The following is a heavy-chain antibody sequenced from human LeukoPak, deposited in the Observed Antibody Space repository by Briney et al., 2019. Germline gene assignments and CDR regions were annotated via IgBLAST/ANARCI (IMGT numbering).Heavy chain of an antibody. CDR3: ARGITMVRGVTTPVYYFDY. CDR2: ISSSSSII. V-gene: IGHV3-48*01. CDR1: GFTFSSYS. J-gene: IGHJ4*02. Sequence: GGSLRLSCAASGFTFSSYSMNWVRQAPGKGLEWVSYISSSSSIIYYADSVKGRFTISRDNAKNSLYLQMNSLRAEDTAVYYCARGITMVRGVTTPVYYFDYWGQGTLVTVSS. D-gene: IGHD3-10*01.